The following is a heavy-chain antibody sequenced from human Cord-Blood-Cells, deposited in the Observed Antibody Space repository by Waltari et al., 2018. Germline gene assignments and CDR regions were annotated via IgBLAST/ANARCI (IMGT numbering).Heavy chain of an antibody. D-gene: IGHD6-13*01. CDR2: IYSGGST. CDR3: ARDLGIAAAGRDY. CDR1: GFTVSSNY. V-gene: IGHV3-53*01. J-gene: IGHJ4*02. Sequence: EVQLVESGGGLIQPGGSLRLSCAASGFTVSSNYMSWVRQAPGKGLEWVSVIYSGGSTYSADSVKGRFTISIDNSKNTLYLQMNSLRAEDTAVYYCARDLGIAAAGRDYWGQGTLVTVSS.